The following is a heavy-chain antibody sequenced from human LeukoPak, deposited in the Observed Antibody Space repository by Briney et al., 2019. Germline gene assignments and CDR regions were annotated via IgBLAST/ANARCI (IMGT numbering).Heavy chain of an antibody. CDR3: ARDGDIVLYFDY. Sequence: GGSLRLSCAASGFTFDDYGMSWVRQAPGKGLEWVSGINWNGGSTGYADSVKGRFTISRDNAKNSLYLQMNSLRVEDTALYYCARDGDIVLYFDYWGQGTLVTVSS. J-gene: IGHJ4*02. V-gene: IGHV3-20*04. CDR1: GFTFDDYG. D-gene: IGHD2-8*01. CDR2: INWNGGST.